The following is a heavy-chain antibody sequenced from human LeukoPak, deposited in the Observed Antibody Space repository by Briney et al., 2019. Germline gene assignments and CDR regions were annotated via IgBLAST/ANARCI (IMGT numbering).Heavy chain of an antibody. D-gene: IGHD1-26*01. Sequence: GGSLRLSCTASGFTFGDYAMSWVRQAPGKGLEGVGFIRRKADGGATAYAASVKGRFTISRDDSKSIAYLQMNSLKTEDTAVYYCTRGGLGATFFWGKGTTVTVSS. CDR2: IRRKADGGAT. CDR1: GFTFGDYA. J-gene: IGHJ6*04. CDR3: TRGGLGATFF. V-gene: IGHV3-49*04.